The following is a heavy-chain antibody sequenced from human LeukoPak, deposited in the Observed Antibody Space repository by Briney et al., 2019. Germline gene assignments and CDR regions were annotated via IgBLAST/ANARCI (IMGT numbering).Heavy chain of an antibody. Sequence: PGGSLRLSCAASGLTFEDYGMSWVRQAPGKGLEWVSGINWDGESTGYGDSVQGRFIISRDNAESALYLQMNGLRAEDTAVYYCARDLSASWYSPAYWGRGTPVTVSS. CDR1: GLTFEDYG. D-gene: IGHD6-13*01. CDR3: ARDLSASWYSPAY. V-gene: IGHV3-20*04. J-gene: IGHJ4*02. CDR2: INWDGEST.